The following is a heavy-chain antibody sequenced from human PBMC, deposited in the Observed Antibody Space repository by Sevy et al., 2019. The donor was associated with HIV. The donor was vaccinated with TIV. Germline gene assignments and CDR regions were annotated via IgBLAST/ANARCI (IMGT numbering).Heavy chain of an antibody. CDR2: INPNSGGT. D-gene: IGHD6-19*01. CDR1: GYTFTDYY. Sequence: ASVKVSCKASGYTFTDYYMHWVRQAPGQGLEWMGWINPNSGGTNYAQKFQGRVTMTRDTSISTAYMELSRLRSDDTAVYYCARVSRGSGWYYFDYWGQGTLVTVSS. CDR3: ARVSRGSGWYYFDY. J-gene: IGHJ4*02. V-gene: IGHV1-2*02.